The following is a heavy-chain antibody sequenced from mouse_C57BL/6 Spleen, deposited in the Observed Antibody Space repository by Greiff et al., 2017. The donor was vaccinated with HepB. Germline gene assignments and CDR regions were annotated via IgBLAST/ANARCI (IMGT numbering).Heavy chain of an antibody. Sequence: EVKVVESGGGLVQPKGSLKLSCAASGFSFNTYAMNWVRQAPGKGLEWVARIRSKSNNYATYYADSVKDRFTISRDDSESMLYLQMNNLKTEDTAMYYCVRTTVRNYAMDYWGQGTSVTVSS. CDR2: IRSKSNNYAT. CDR1: GFSFNTYA. D-gene: IGHD1-1*01. CDR3: VRTTVRNYAMDY. J-gene: IGHJ4*01. V-gene: IGHV10-1*01.